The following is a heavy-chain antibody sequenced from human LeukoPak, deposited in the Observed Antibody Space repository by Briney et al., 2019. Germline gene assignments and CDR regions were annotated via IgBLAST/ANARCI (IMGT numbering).Heavy chain of an antibody. CDR1: GGSFSGYY. J-gene: IGHJ4*02. Sequence: SETLSLTCAVYGGSFSGYYWSWIRQPPGKGLEWIGEINHSGSTNYNPSLKSRVTISVDTSKNQFSLKLSSVTAADTAVYYCARRKSGSGSYRYFNYWGQGTLVTVSS. CDR2: INHSGST. D-gene: IGHD3-10*01. CDR3: ARRKSGSGSYRYFNY. V-gene: IGHV4-34*01.